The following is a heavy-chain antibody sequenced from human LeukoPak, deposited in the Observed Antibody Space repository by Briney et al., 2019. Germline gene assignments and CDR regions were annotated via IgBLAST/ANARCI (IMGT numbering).Heavy chain of an antibody. CDR2: ISHSGST. J-gene: IGHJ4*02. CDR1: GGSISSGGYS. CDR3: ARGGYSIPFDY. Sequence: SETLSLTCAVSGGSISSGGYSWSWIRQPPGKGLEWLAYISHSGSTFYNPSLKGRVTISVDRSKNQFSLKLSSVTAADTAVYYCARGGYSIPFDYWGQGTLVTVSS. D-gene: IGHD4-11*01. V-gene: IGHV4-30-2*01.